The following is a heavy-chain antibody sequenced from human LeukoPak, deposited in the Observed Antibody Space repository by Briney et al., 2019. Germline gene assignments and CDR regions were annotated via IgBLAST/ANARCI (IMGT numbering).Heavy chain of an antibody. Sequence: GGSLRLSCAASGFTFSSYWMSWVRQAPGKGLEWVANIKQDGSEKYYVDSVKGRFTISRDNAKNSLYLQMNSLRAEDTAVYYCARDSSRITIFGMDVWGKGTTVTVSS. CDR1: GFTFSSYW. J-gene: IGHJ6*04. CDR2: IKQDGSEK. CDR3: ARDSSRITIFGMDV. D-gene: IGHD3-3*01. V-gene: IGHV3-7*03.